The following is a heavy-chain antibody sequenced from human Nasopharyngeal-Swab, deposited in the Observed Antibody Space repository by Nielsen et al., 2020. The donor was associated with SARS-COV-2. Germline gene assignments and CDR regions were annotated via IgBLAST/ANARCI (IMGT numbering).Heavy chain of an antibody. J-gene: IGHJ3*02. CDR3: ASFYTVTTDDAFDI. D-gene: IGHD4-17*01. CDR2: IKPDGSEK. CDR1: GFTFTKDW. Sequence: GESLKISCAASGFTFTKDWMSWVRQAPGKGLEGVANIKPDGSEKYYVDSVKGRFTISRDNAKNSLYLQMNSLRAEDTALYYCASFYTVTTDDAFDIWGQGTMVTVSS. V-gene: IGHV3-7*01.